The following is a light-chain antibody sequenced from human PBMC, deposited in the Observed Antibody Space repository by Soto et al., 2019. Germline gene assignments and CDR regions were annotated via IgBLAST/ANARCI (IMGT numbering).Light chain of an antibody. CDR3: SSYTSSSAGV. CDR1: SSDVGGYND. Sequence: QSALTQPASVSGSPGQSITISCTGTSSDVGGYNDVSWYQQHPGKAPKLMIYDVSNRPSGVSNRFSGSKSGNTASLTISGLQAEDEADYYCSSYTSSSAGVFGGGTKVTVL. J-gene: IGLJ2*01. CDR2: DVS. V-gene: IGLV2-14*01.